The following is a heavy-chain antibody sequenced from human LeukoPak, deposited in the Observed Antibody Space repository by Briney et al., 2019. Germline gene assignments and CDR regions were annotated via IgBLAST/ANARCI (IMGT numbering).Heavy chain of an antibody. V-gene: IGHV3-33*01. CDR2: IWYDGTNK. J-gene: IGHJ4*02. Sequence: GGSLRLSCAASGFTFGTYGMHWVRQAPGKGLEWVAIIWYDGTNKYYADSVKGRFTISRDNSKNTLYLQMNSLTAEDTAVYYCARGVRYCSGGSCYWLGDYFDYWGQGTLVTVSS. CDR3: ARGVRYCSGGSCYWLGDYFDY. CDR1: GFTFGTYG. D-gene: IGHD2-15*01.